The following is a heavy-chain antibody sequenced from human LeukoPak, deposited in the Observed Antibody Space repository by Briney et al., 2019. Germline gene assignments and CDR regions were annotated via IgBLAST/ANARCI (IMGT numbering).Heavy chain of an antibody. CDR2: INHGGTT. J-gene: IGHJ3*01. Sequence: PGGSLRLSCAASGFTFSSYSMNWIRQPPGKGLEWIGEINHGGTTNYSPSLKSRVTISVDTSKNQFSLNLNSVTAADTAVYYCARQPLNCSTTSCYAFDVWGQGTMVTVSS. CDR3: ARQPLNCSTTSCYAFDV. D-gene: IGHD2-2*01. CDR1: GFTFSSYS. V-gene: IGHV4-34*01.